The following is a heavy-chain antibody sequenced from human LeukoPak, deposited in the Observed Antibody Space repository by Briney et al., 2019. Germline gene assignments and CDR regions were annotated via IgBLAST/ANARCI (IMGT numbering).Heavy chain of an antibody. CDR1: GYTFTSYY. D-gene: IGHD2-21*02. J-gene: IGHJ5*02. CDR3: ARRLWAYCGGDCYAQFFDP. V-gene: IGHV1-46*01. Sequence: ASVKVSCKASGYTFTSYYMHWVRQAPGQGLEWMGVINPSGGSTSYAQKFQGRVTMTRDTSTSTVYMELSSLRSEDTAVYYCARRLWAYCGGDCYAQFFDPWGQGTLVTVSS. CDR2: INPSGGST.